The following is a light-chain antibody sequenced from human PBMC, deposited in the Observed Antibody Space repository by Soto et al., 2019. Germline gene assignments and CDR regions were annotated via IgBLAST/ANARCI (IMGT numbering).Light chain of an antibody. CDR3: SSYTPSGTGL. Sequence: LIQPPSVSGSPGQSATSSCTGTSSDVGSFDYVSWCQHHPGTVPKLMIYNVNTQPSGVPDRFSGSKSGNTASMTLSDLQAEDEADYYCSSYTPSGTGLFGTGTKVTVL. V-gene: IGLV2-18*02. CDR1: SSDVGSFDY. J-gene: IGLJ1*01. CDR2: NVN.